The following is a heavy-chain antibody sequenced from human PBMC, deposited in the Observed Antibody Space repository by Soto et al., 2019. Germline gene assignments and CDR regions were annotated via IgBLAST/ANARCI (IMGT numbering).Heavy chain of an antibody. V-gene: IGHV1-69*13. D-gene: IGHD2-2*01. Sequence: GASVKVSCKASGGTFGSYAISWVRQAPGQRLEWVGGIIPIPGTANYAQKFQGRVTIAADESTSTAYMELSSLRSEDTAVYYCARSQGSSTSLEIYYYYYYGMDVWGQGTTVTVSS. CDR3: ARSQGSSTSLEIYYYYYYGMDV. CDR2: IIPIPGTA. CDR1: GGTFGSYA. J-gene: IGHJ6*02.